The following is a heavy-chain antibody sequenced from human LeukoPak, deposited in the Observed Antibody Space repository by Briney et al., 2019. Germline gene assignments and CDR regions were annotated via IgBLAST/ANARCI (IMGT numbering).Heavy chain of an antibody. Sequence: ASLKISCRGSGSSFTNYWIGWVRQMPGKGLEWMGIMYPGDSDARYSPSFQGQVTFSADKSINTAYLQWSGLKASDTAMYFCARQDGSGTYDAFDIGGQGTMVTVPS. CDR2: MYPGDSDA. CDR3: ARQDGSGTYDAFDI. V-gene: IGHV5-51*01. D-gene: IGHD3-10*01. J-gene: IGHJ3*02. CDR1: GSSFTNYW.